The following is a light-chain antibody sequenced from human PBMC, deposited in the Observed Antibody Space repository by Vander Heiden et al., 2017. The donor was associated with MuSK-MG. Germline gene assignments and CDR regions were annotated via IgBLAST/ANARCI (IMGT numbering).Light chain of an antibody. J-gene: IGKJ1*01. CDR3: QQYNNWPRT. Sequence: EVVMTQSPATLSLSPGERVTLSCRASQSVSSNLAWYQQKPGQAPRLLIYGASGPEFTLTISSLQSEDIAVYYCQQYNNWPRTFGQGTTVEIK. CDR1: QSVSSN. CDR2: GA. V-gene: IGKV3-15*01.